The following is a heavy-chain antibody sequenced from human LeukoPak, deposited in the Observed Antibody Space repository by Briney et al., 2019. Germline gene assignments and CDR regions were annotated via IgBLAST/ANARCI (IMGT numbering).Heavy chain of an antibody. CDR1: GGTFSSYA. Sequence: SVRVSRKASGGTFSSYAISWVRQAPGQGLERMGGIIPIFGTANYAQKFQGRVTITADESTSTAYMELSSLRSEDTAVYYCARDRDLYCSSTSCYSPFDYWGQGTLVTVSS. D-gene: IGHD2-2*01. CDR3: ARDRDLYCSSTSCYSPFDY. J-gene: IGHJ4*02. V-gene: IGHV1-69*13. CDR2: IIPIFGTA.